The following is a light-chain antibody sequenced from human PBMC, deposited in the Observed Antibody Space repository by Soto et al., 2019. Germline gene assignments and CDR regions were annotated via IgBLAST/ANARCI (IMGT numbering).Light chain of an antibody. CDR2: DNN. V-gene: IGLV1-51*01. Sequence: QSVLTQPPSVSAAPGQKVTISCSGSSXNIGNNYVSWYQQLPGTAPKLLIYDNNKRPSGIPDRFSGSKSGTSATLGITGLQTGDEADYYCGTWDSSLSAYVSGTGTKVTVL. CDR3: GTWDSSLSAYV. CDR1: SXNIGNNY. J-gene: IGLJ1*01.